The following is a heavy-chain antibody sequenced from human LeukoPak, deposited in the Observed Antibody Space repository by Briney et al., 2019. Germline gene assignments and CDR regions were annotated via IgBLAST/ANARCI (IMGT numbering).Heavy chain of an antibody. CDR2: ISYDGSNK. CDR3: ARDGYLGYCRGGSCPDFDY. CDR1: GFTFSSYA. V-gene: IGHV3-30*04. Sequence: GGSLRLSCAASGFTFSSYAMHWVREARGKGLEWVAVISYDGSNKYYADSVKGRFTISRDNAKNTLYLQMNSLRAEDTAVYYRARDGYLGYCRGGSCPDFDYWGQGILVTV. J-gene: IGHJ4*02. D-gene: IGHD2-15*01.